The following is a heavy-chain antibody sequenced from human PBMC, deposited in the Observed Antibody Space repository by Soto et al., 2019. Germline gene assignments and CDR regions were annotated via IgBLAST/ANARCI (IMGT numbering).Heavy chain of an antibody. Sequence: SETLSLTCAISGDSVSSNSAAWNWIRQSPSRGLEWLGRTYYRSKWYNDYAVSVKSRITINPDTSKNQFSLQLNSVTPEDTAVYYCARDIRGRYSSGWYVDYWGQGTLVTVSS. CDR2: TYYRSKWYN. D-gene: IGHD6-19*01. CDR3: ARDIRGRYSSGWYVDY. CDR1: GDSVSSNSAA. J-gene: IGHJ4*02. V-gene: IGHV6-1*01.